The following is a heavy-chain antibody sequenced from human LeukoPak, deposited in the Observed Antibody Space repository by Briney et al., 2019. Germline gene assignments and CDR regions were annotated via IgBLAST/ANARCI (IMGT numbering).Heavy chain of an antibody. CDR2: IYYSGST. V-gene: IGHV4-39*01. D-gene: IGHD6-19*01. CDR3: ARHRYSSVMNDY. CDR1: GGFISSSSYY. J-gene: IGHJ4*02. Sequence: PSETLSLTCTVSGGFISSSSYYWGWIRQPPGKGLEWIGSIYYSGSTYYNPSLKSRVTISVDTSKNQFSLKLSSVTAADTAVYYCARHRYSSVMNDYWGQGTLVTVSS.